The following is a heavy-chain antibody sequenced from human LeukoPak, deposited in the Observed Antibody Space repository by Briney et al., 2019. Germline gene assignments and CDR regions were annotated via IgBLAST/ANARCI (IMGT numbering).Heavy chain of an antibody. CDR3: ARGLHLDSSGSLYY. D-gene: IGHD3-22*01. CDR1: GFIVSEYY. J-gene: IGHJ4*02. V-gene: IGHV3-11*01. Sequence: GGSLRLSCAASGFIVSEYYVTWLRQAPGKGLEWISYITRENWIYYSDSVKGRFTISRDHAKNSVYLEMNSLRADDTAVYYCARGLHLDSSGSLYYWGQGTLVTVSS. CDR2: ITRENWI.